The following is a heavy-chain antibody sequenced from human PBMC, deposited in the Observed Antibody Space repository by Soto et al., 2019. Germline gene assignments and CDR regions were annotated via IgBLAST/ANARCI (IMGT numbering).Heavy chain of an antibody. J-gene: IGHJ4*02. Sequence: GGSLRLSCLASGFIFRSYAMHWVRQAPGKGLEWVAVITYDGINGYYADSVKGRFTISRDNSKNTLYLQMNSLRAEDTAVYYCARDYQWGQGTLVTVSS. D-gene: IGHD2-2*01. CDR1: GFIFRSYA. V-gene: IGHV3-30-3*01. CDR3: ARDYQ. CDR2: ITYDGING.